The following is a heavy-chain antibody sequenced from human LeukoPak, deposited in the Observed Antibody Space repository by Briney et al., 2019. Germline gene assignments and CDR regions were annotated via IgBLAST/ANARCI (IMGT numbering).Heavy chain of an antibody. Sequence: SETLSLTCTVSGGSISSSSYYWGWIRQPPGKGLEWIGSIYYSGSTYYNPSLKSRVTISVDTSKNQFSLKLSSVTAADTAACYCARHVLSGYLNYWYFDLWGRGTLVTVSS. J-gene: IGHJ2*01. CDR3: ARHVLSGYLNYWYFDL. CDR2: IYYSGST. D-gene: IGHD3-3*01. V-gene: IGHV4-39*01. CDR1: GGSISSSSYY.